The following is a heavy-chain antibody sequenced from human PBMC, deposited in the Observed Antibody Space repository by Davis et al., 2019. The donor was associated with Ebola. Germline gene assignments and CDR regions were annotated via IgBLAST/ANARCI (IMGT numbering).Heavy chain of an antibody. Sequence: MPSETLSLTCTVSGGSISISPYYWGWIRQPPGKGLEWIGSIYYSGSTYYNPSLKSRVTISVDTSKNQFSLKLSSVTAADTAVYYCARRSNSPFDYWGQGTLVTVSS. D-gene: IGHD6-6*01. CDR1: GGSISISPYY. V-gene: IGHV4-39*01. J-gene: IGHJ4*02. CDR3: ARRSNSPFDY. CDR2: IYYSGST.